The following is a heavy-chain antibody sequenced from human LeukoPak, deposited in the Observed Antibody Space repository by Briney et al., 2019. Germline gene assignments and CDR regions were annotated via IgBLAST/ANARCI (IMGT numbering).Heavy chain of an antibody. CDR3: AKDGENPIVVVTAVYFDY. V-gene: IGHV3-30*18. J-gene: IGHJ4*02. Sequence: GRSLRLSCAASGFTLSSYGMHWVRQAPGKGLEWVAVISYDGSNKYYADSVKGRFTISRDNSKNTLYLQMNSLRAGDTAVYYCAKDGENPIVVVTAVYFDYWGQGTLVTVSS. D-gene: IGHD2-21*02. CDR1: GFTLSSYG. CDR2: ISYDGSNK.